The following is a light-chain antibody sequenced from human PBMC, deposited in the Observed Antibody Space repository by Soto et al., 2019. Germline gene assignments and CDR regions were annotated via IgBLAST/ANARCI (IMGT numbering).Light chain of an antibody. CDR1: QSVSSSY. CDR3: QQYGSSRT. CDR2: GSP. J-gene: IGKJ1*01. Sequence: EIVLTQSPASLSFSPGERATLSCRASQSVSSSYLAWYQQKPGQAPRLLIYGSPSRATGTPGRFSGSGCGTYFTLINSRQEPEVFAVYYGQQYGSSRTFGQGTKVEIK. V-gene: IGKV3-20*01.